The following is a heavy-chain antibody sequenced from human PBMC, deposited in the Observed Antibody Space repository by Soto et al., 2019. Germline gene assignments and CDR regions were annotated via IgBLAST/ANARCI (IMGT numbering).Heavy chain of an antibody. Sequence: GGSLRLSCAASGFTFSSYWMHWVRQAPGKGLVWVSRINSDGSSTSYADSVKGRFTISRDNAKNTLYLQMNSLRAEDTAVYYCARDREVVYDFWSGYYHSIDYWGQGTLVTVSS. CDR3: ARDREVVYDFWSGYYHSIDY. J-gene: IGHJ4*02. V-gene: IGHV3-74*01. D-gene: IGHD3-3*01. CDR2: INSDGSST. CDR1: GFTFSSYW.